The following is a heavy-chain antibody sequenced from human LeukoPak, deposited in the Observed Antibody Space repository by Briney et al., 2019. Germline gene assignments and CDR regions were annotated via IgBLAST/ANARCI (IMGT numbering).Heavy chain of an antibody. D-gene: IGHD2-2*01. J-gene: IGHJ6*03. CDR1: GFTFSSYA. CDR2: IKQDGSEK. Sequence: PGGSLRLSCAASGFTFSSYAMSWVRQAPGKGLEWVANIKQDGSEKYYVDSVKGRFTISRDNAKNSLYLQMNSLRAEDTAVYYCARARLGLVPAAMDYYYYMDVWGKGTTVTVSS. CDR3: ARARLGLVPAAMDYYYYMDV. V-gene: IGHV3-7*01.